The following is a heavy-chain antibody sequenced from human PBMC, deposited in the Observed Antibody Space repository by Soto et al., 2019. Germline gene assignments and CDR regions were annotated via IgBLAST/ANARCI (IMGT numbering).Heavy chain of an antibody. CDR1: GYTFTAYP. V-gene: IGHV1-3*01. CDR2: INVGNGNT. J-gene: IGHJ4*02. CDR3: ARGAYDSAYTRFDQ. D-gene: IGHD3-22*01. Sequence: QVQLVQSGAEVKKPGASVKLSCKASGYTFTAYPMHWVRQAPGQRLEWMGCINVGNGNTKSSQNFQGRVAVTMDTSASTAFMELRSLSSEDTAVYYCARGAYDSAYTRFDQWGQGTLVTVSS.